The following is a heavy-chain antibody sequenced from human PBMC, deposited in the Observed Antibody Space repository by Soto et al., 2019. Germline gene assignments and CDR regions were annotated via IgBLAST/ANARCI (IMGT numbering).Heavy chain of an antibody. V-gene: IGHV3-48*02. CDR3: VRMDEVSSNDWYYFYMDV. CDR1: GFSFSTYS. D-gene: IGHD6-19*01. CDR2: ISSSGMTI. Sequence: SLRLCWEASGFSFSTYSMNWVLQAPGKGLEWVSYISSSGMTIYYADAVKGRLTISRDNAKNSLYLQMHRLREEDTAIYFCVRMDEVSSNDWYYFYMDVWGTATTVTVCS. J-gene: IGHJ6*03.